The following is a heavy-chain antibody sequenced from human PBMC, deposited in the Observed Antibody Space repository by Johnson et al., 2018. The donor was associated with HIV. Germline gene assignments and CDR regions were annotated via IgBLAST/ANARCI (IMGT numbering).Heavy chain of an antibody. Sequence: QVQLVESGGGVVQPGRSLRLSCAASGFTFSSYAMHWVRQAPGKGLAWVAVISYDGSNKYYADSVKGRFTISRDNSKNTLYLQMNSLRAEDTAVYYCARDGVAGTSGDIWGQGTMVTVSS. D-gene: IGHD6-19*01. CDR2: ISYDGSNK. CDR1: GFTFSSYA. CDR3: ARDGVAGTSGDI. V-gene: IGHV3-30-3*01. J-gene: IGHJ3*02.